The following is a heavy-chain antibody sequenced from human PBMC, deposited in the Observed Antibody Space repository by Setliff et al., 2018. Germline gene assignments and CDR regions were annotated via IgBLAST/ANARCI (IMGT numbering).Heavy chain of an antibody. CDR3: ARAGIAAPFDY. Sequence: SETLSLTCAVYGGSFSDYYWSWIRQPPGKGLEWIGEINHSGSTNYNPSLKSRVTISVDTSKDQFSLKLSSVTAADTAVYYCARAGIAAPFDYWGQGTLITVSS. CDR1: GGSFSDYY. D-gene: IGHD6-13*01. CDR2: INHSGST. J-gene: IGHJ4*02. V-gene: IGHV4-34*01.